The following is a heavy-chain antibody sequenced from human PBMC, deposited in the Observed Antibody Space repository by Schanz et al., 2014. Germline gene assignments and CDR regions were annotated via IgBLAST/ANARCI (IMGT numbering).Heavy chain of an antibody. Sequence: EVRLVESGGGLGKPGGSLRLSCAASGFSFSTYGMTWVRQAPGKGLEWVSSISSSSSYISYADSVKGRFTISRDNAKNSLYLQMNSLRAEDTAVYYCARPSDSSWYMDVWGKGTTVTVSS. CDR1: GFSFSTYG. CDR3: ARPSDSSWYMDV. CDR2: ISSSSSYI. D-gene: IGHD2-21*02. V-gene: IGHV3-21*01. J-gene: IGHJ6*03.